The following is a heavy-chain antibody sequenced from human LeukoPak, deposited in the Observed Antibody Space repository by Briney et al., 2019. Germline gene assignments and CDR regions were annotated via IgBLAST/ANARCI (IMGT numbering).Heavy chain of an antibody. V-gene: IGHV3-53*01. CDR2: IYSGGST. CDR3: ARDVVGATTY. D-gene: IGHD1-26*01. CDR1: GLTVSHNY. Sequence: PGGSLRLSCAASGLTVSHNYMSWVRQAPGQGLEWVSVIYSGGSTYYVDSVKGRFTISIDNSNNTLYLQMNSLRVEDTAVYYCARDVVGATTYWGQGTLVTVSS. J-gene: IGHJ4*02.